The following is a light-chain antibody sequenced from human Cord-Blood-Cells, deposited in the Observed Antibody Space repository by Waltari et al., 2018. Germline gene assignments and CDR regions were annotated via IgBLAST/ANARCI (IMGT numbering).Light chain of an antibody. CDR2: GNS. Sequence: QSVLTPQPSLSVAPAQRVTIPCTGSSSNIWAGYDVYRYQQLPGTAPTLLFYGNSNRPSGVPDRVSGSKSGTAPSLAITGLQAEDEADYYCQSYDSSLGGYVFGTGTKVSVL. V-gene: IGLV1-40*01. CDR1: SSNIWAGYD. J-gene: IGLJ1*01. CDR3: QSYDSSLGGYV.